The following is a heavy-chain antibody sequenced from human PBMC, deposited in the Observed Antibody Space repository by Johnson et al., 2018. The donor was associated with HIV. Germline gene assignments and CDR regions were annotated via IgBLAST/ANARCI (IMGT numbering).Heavy chain of an antibody. CDR1: GFTFDDYA. V-gene: IGHV3-9*01. CDR3: ARDQEQWLHPHAFDI. D-gene: IGHD6-19*01. Sequence: VQLVESGGGLVQPGGSLRLSCAASGFTFDDYAMHWVRQAPGKGLEWVSGISWNSGSIGYADSVKGRFTISRDNAKNSLYLQMNSLRAEDTAVYYCARDQEQWLHPHAFDIWGQWTMVTVSS. CDR2: ISWNSGSI. J-gene: IGHJ3*02.